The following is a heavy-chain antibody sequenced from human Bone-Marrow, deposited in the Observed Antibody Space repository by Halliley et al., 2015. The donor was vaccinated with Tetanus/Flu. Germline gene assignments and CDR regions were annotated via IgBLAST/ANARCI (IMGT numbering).Heavy chain of an antibody. V-gene: IGHV4-4*02. D-gene: IGHD3-9*01. CDR3: ARVSGILVIVLEESYFDS. CDR2: ISHSGST. Sequence: TLSLTCAVSGGSISGSNWWSWVRQSPGKGLEWIGEISHSGSTNYNPSLKSRLTMSVDKSKIQFSLRLNSVTAADTAIYYCARVSGILVIVLEESYFDSWGQGTQVTVST. CDR1: GGSISGSNW. J-gene: IGHJ4*02.